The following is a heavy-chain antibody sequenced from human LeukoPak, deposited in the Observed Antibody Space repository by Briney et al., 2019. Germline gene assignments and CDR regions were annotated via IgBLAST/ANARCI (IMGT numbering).Heavy chain of an antibody. D-gene: IGHD3-22*01. J-gene: IGHJ3*02. CDR3: ARPYYYDSSAPLDDAFDI. Sequence: SVKVSYTASGGTFSSYAISWVRQAPGQGLEWMGGIIPIFGTANYAQKFQGRVTITADESTSTAYMELSSLRSEDTAVYYCARPYYYDSSAPLDDAFDIWGQGTMVTVSS. V-gene: IGHV1-69*13. CDR2: IIPIFGTA. CDR1: GGTFSSYA.